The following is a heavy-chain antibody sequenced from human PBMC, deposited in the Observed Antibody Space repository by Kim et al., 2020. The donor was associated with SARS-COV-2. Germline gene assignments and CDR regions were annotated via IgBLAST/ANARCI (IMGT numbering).Heavy chain of an antibody. D-gene: IGHD3-16*02. CDR3: SKDDRSLDLYYGMDV. V-gene: IGHV3-30*18. Sequence: GGSLRLSCAASGFSFSNYGMHWVRQAPGKGLDWVAIISFDGSNKYYADSVKGRFTISRDNSKNTLSLQMNSLRADDTAVYYCSKDDRSLDLYYGMDVWGQGTTVTVSS. CDR2: ISFDGSNK. J-gene: IGHJ6*01. CDR1: GFSFSNYG.